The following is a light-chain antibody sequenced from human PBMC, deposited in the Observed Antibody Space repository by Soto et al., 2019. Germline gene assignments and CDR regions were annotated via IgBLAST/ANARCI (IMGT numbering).Light chain of an antibody. CDR1: SSDVGGYNY. Sequence: QSALTQPASVSGSHGQSITISCTGTSSDVGGYNYVSWYQQHPGKAPKLMIYDVSNRPSGVSNRFSGSKSGNTASLTISGLQAEDEADYYCSSYTSSRLVVFGGGTKLTVL. J-gene: IGLJ2*01. V-gene: IGLV2-14*01. CDR2: DVS. CDR3: SSYTSSRLVV.